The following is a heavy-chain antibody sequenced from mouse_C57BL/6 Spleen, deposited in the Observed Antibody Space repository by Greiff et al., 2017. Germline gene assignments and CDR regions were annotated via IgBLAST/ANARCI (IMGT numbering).Heavy chain of an antibody. Sequence: DVMLVESGGGLVKPGGSLKLSCAASGFTFSSYTMSWVRQTPEKRLEWVATISGGGGNTYYPDSVKGRFTISRDNAKNTLYLQMSSLRSEDTALYYCARHRLLREAMDYWGQGTSVTVSS. J-gene: IGHJ4*01. V-gene: IGHV5-9*01. D-gene: IGHD2-3*01. CDR1: GFTFSSYT. CDR2: ISGGGGNT. CDR3: ARHRLLREAMDY.